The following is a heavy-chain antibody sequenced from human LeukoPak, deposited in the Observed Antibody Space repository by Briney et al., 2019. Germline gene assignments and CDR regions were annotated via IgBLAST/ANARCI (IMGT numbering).Heavy chain of an antibody. CDR1: GYTFTSYG. Sequence: GASVKVSCKASGYTFTSYGISWVRQAPGQGLEWMGWISAYNGNTNYAQKLQGRVTMTTDTSTSTAYMELRSLRSDDTAVYYCAREGQWLVLGLRATPGENYYYGMDVWGQGTTVTVSS. J-gene: IGHJ6*02. D-gene: IGHD6-19*01. V-gene: IGHV1-18*01. CDR3: AREGQWLVLGLRATPGENYYYGMDV. CDR2: ISAYNGNT.